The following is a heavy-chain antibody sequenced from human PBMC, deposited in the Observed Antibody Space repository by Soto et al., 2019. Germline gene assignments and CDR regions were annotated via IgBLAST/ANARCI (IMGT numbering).Heavy chain of an antibody. CDR2: IGGGYDDR. CDR1: GFTFSAFA. CDR3: VKDRMDHNSVWDPFDL. Sequence: GGSLRLSCAASGFTFSAFAMSWVRQAPGKGLEWVSGIGGGYDDRHYADSVKGQFTISRDNSKDTLFLQINSLRAEDTATYYCVKDRMDHNSVWDPFDLWGQGTMVTVSS. J-gene: IGHJ3*01. V-gene: IGHV3-23*01. D-gene: IGHD1-20*01.